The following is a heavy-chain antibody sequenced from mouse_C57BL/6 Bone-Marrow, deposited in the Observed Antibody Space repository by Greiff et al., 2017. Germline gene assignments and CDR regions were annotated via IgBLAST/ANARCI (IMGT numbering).Heavy chain of an antibody. D-gene: IGHD1-1*01. Sequence: EVQVVESGGGLVKPGGSLKLSCAASGFTFSSFPMSWVRQTPEKRLVWVATISDGGSYTYYPDNVKGRFTISRDNAKNNLYLQMSHLKSEDTAMYYCASEITTVVVPPRAYWGQGTLVTVSA. CDR3: ASEITTVVVPPRAY. J-gene: IGHJ3*01. CDR2: ISDGGSYT. V-gene: IGHV5-4*01. CDR1: GFTFSSFP.